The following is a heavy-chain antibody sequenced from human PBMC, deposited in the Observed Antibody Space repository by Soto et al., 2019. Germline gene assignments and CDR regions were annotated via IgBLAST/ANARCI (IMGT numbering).Heavy chain of an antibody. V-gene: IGHV3-53*01. Sequence: EVQLVESGGGLIQPGGYLRLSCAASGFTVSSNYMSWVRQAPGKGLEWVSVIYSGGSTYYADSVKGRITISRDNSKKTLYLQMNSLRAEDTAVYYCAKDRPYSSGWYSDYWGQGTLVTVSS. CDR3: AKDRPYSSGWYSDY. D-gene: IGHD6-19*01. CDR1: GFTVSSNY. J-gene: IGHJ4*02. CDR2: IYSGGST.